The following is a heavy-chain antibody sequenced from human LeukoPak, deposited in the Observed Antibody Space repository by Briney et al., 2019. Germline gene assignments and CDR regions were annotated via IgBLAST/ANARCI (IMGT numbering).Heavy chain of an antibody. CDR3: ARAGYCSSTSCHGPAFDI. CDR1: GGTFSIYS. CDR2: ILPIFGTA. J-gene: IGHJ3*02. Sequence: ASVNVSCKASGGTFSIYSIRWVRQAPGQGLEWMGGILPIFGTANYAQKLQGRVTITTDETTSTAYMELSSLRSEDTAVYYCARAGYCSSTSCHGPAFDIWGQGTMVTVSS. V-gene: IGHV1-69*05. D-gene: IGHD2-2*01.